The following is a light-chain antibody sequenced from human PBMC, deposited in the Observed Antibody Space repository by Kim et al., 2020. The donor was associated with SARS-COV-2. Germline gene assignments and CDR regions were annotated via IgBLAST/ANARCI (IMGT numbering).Light chain of an antibody. CDR3: AVWDESLSGRV. CDR2: SDN. J-gene: IGLJ3*02. V-gene: IGLV1-44*01. Sequence: GQRVTISCSGSSSSIGSNAVSWYQQLPGTAPKLLIYSDNQRPSGVPDRFSGSKSGTSASLAISGLQSEDEADYYCAVWDESLSGRVFGGGTQLTVL. CDR1: SSSIGSNA.